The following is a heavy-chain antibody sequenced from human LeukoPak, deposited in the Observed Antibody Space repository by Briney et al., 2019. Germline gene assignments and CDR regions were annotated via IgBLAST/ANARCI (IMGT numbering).Heavy chain of an antibody. CDR1: GFTFSSYE. Sequence: GGSLRLSCAASGFTFSSYEMNWVRQAPGKGLEWVSYILNSGTTTYYADSVKGRFTISRDNAKNSLYLQMNSLRAEDTGVYYCARDPPDCGGQGILVTVSS. CDR3: ARDPPDC. V-gene: IGHV3-48*03. CDR2: ILNSGTTT. J-gene: IGHJ4*02.